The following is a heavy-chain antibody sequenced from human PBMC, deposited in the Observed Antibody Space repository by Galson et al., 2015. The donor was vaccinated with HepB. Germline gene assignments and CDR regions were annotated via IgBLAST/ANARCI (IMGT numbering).Heavy chain of an antibody. Sequence: SLRLSCAVSGFTFSSVWMHWVRQVPGKGLVWVSRIDRDGTTTTYADSVKGRFTISRDNDRNTLYLQMDSLRAEDTAVYFCAKGPRSRVGDSGKVNWFDPWGQGTLVIVSS. J-gene: IGHJ5*02. D-gene: IGHD4-17*01. CDR3: AKGPRSRVGDSGKVNWFDP. V-gene: IGHV3-74*03. CDR2: IDRDGTTT. CDR1: GFTFSSVW.